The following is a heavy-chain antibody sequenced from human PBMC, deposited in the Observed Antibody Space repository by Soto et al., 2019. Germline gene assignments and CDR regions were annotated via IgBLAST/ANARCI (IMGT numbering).Heavy chain of an antibody. CDR3: ARESCSSGGCYSFDY. J-gene: IGHJ4*02. CDR2: IYHRGTT. D-gene: IGHD2-15*01. CDR1: GFTISIGYH. Sequence: PSETLSLTCTVPGFTISIGYHCAWIRQSPGKGLEWIWSIYHRGTTYYNPSLRSRVIMLVDTSKNQFSLKLTSVTAADTAMYFCARESCSSGGCYSFDYWGLGTLVT. V-gene: IGHV4-38-2*02.